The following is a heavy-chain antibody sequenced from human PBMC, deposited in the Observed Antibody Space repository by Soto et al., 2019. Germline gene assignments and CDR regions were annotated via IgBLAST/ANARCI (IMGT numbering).Heavy chain of an antibody. J-gene: IGHJ6*02. CDR3: ARDGSYYDFWSGYNYYYGMDV. Sequence: XGSLRLSCSASGFTLSSYLMSWVRQAPGKGLDWVANIKQDGSEKYYVDSVKGRFTISRDNAKSSLYLQMNSLRAEDTAVYYCARDGSYYDFWSGYNYYYGMDVWGQGTTVTVSS. V-gene: IGHV3-7*03. CDR2: IKQDGSEK. CDR1: GFTLSSYL. D-gene: IGHD3-3*01.